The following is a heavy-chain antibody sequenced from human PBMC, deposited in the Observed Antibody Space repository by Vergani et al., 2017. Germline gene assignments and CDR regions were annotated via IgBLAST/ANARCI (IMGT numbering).Heavy chain of an antibody. D-gene: IGHD3-10*01. Sequence: EVQLVESGGGLVKPGGSLRLSCAASGFTFIMHAMSWVRQAPGKGLEWVSTLSASDRRTHYADSVKGRFTISRDNAKNSLYLQMNSLRAEDTAVYYCARGWYGSGSYHDYYYYYMDVWGKGTTVTVSS. CDR3: ARGWYGSGSYHDYYYYYMDV. J-gene: IGHJ6*03. CDR2: LSASDRRT. V-gene: IGHV3-21*01. CDR1: GFTFIMHA.